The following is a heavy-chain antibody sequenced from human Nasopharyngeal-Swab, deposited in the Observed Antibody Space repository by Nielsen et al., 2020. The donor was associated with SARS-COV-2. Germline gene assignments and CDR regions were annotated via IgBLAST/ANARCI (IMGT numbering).Heavy chain of an antibody. V-gene: IGHV3-21*01. CDR2: ISSSSSYI. D-gene: IGHD3-10*01. Sequence: VRQAPGKGLEWVSSISSSSSYIYYADSVKGRFTISRDNSKNTLYLQMNSLRAEDTAVYYCARSRMVRGEGWFDPWGQGTLVTVSS. J-gene: IGHJ5*02. CDR3: ARSRMVRGEGWFDP.